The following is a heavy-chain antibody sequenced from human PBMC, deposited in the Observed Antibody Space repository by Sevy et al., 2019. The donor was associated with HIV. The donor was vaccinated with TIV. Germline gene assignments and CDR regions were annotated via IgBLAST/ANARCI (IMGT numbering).Heavy chain of an antibody. CDR3: ARDLFSGGNAVYGY. CDR1: GFTFSSYA. Sequence: GGSLRLSCAASGFTFSSYAMNWVRQAPGKGLEWVSSINGISSNIYYADSVKGRFTISRDNAENSLYLQKNSVRAEDTAVYYCARDLFSGGNAVYGYWGQGTLVTVSS. CDR2: INGISSNI. J-gene: IGHJ4*02. D-gene: IGHD2-15*01. V-gene: IGHV3-21*01.